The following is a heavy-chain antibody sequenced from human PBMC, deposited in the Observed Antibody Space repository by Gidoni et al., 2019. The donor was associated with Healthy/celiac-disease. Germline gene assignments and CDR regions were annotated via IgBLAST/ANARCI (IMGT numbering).Heavy chain of an antibody. CDR2: ISYDGSNK. J-gene: IGHJ6*03. V-gene: IGHV3-30*04. CDR1: GFTFSSYA. D-gene: IGHD6-6*01. Sequence: QVQLVESGGGVVQPGRSLRLSCAASGFTFSSYAMHWVRQAPGKGLEWVAVISYDGSNKYYADSVKGRFTISRENSKNTLYLQMNSLRAEDTAVYYCARSSSSGYYYYYYMDVWGKGTTVTVSS. CDR3: ARSSSSGYYYYYYMDV.